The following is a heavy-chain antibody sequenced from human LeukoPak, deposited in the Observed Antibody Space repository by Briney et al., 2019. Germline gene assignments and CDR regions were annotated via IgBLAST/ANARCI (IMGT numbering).Heavy chain of an antibody. CDR3: ADLGYSD. J-gene: IGHJ4*02. V-gene: IGHV3-7*01. D-gene: IGHD5-18*01. CDR1: GFPFIGRW. Sequence: PGGPLTLPCGPSGFPFIGRWMPGARQPPGRGLEWVATIKDDGSKTYYVDFVKGRFTISRDNAKNSLYLQMSNLRVEDTAVYYCADLGYSDCGQGTLVTVSS. CDR2: IKDDGSKT.